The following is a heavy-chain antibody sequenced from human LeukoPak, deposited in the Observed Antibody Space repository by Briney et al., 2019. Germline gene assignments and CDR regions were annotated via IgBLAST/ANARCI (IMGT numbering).Heavy chain of an antibody. J-gene: IGHJ4*02. CDR2: INHSGST. CDR1: GGSFSGYY. CDR3: ARRGSRSWHFDY. V-gene: IGHV4-34*01. Sequence: SETLSLTCAVYGGSFSGYYWTWIRQPPGKGLEWIGEINHSGSTNYNPSLKSRVTISVDTSKNQFSLKLSSVTAADTAVYYCARRGSRSWHFDYWGQGTLVTVSS. D-gene: IGHD6-13*01.